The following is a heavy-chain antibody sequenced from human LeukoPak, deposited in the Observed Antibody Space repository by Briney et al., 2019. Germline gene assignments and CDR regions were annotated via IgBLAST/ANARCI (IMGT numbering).Heavy chain of an antibody. D-gene: IGHD2-2*02. CDR2: ISYDGSNK. V-gene: IGHV3-30*18. Sequence: GGSLKLSCAVSGFTFSNYGMHWVRQAPGKGLEWVAVISYDGSNKYYADSVKGRFTISRDNSKNTLYLQMNSLRAEDTAVYYCAKDPCSSTSCYMWNQYYYGMDVWGQGTTVTVSS. J-gene: IGHJ6*02. CDR1: GFTFSNYG. CDR3: AKDPCSSTSCYMWNQYYYGMDV.